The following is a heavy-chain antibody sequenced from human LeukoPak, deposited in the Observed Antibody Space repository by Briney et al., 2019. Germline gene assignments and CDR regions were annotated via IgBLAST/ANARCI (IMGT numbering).Heavy chain of an antibody. CDR2: ISSSSSYI. D-gene: IGHD6-13*01. V-gene: IGHV3-21*05. J-gene: IGHJ4*02. Sequence: GGSLRLSCAASGFTFSSYEMNWVRQAPGKGLEWVSYISSSSSYIYYADSVKGRFTISRDNAKNSLYLQMNSLRAEDTAVYYCARDGGSSWYRADYFDYWGQGTLVTVSS. CDR1: GFTFSSYE. CDR3: ARDGGSSWYRADYFDY.